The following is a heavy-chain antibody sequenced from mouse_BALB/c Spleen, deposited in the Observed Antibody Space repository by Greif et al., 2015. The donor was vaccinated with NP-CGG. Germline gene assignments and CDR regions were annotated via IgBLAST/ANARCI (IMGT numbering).Heavy chain of an antibody. Sequence: EVKLMESGGGLVKPGGSLKLSCAASGFTFSSYAMSWVRQSPEKRLEWVAEISSGGSYTYYPDTVTGRFTISRDNAKNPFYVEWGCVRAEASALDCGAGGGWSLGSGGGSCWGKGTLATVS. CDR3: AGGGWSLGSGGGSC. J-gene: IGHJ3*01. V-gene: IGHV5-9-4*01. D-gene: IGHD1-1*02. CDR2: ISSGGSYT. CDR1: GFTFSSYA.